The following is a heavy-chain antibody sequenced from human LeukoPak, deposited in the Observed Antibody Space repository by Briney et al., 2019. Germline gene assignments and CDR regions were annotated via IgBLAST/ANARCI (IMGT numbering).Heavy chain of an antibody. D-gene: IGHD5-12*01. V-gene: IGHV3-20*04. Sequence: PGGSLRLSCAASGFTFSSYWMHWVRQAPGKGLEWVAGINWNGDSTGYAESVRGRFTISRDNAKNSLYLQMNSLRAEDTAVYYCARGPSGYHNTGGQGTLVTVSS. CDR3: ARGPSGYHNT. CDR1: GFTFSSYW. J-gene: IGHJ4*02. CDR2: INWNGDST.